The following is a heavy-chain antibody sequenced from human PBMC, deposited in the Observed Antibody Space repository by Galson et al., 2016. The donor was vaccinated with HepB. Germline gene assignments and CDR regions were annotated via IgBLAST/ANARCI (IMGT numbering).Heavy chain of an antibody. D-gene: IGHD2-21*02. CDR1: GFTFSQRG. CDR2: DSMDGRRK. CDR3: ARAEDCFGDCPQKYYLDS. J-gene: IGHJ4*02. Sequence: SLRLSCAASGFTFSQRGMHWVRQAPGKGLEWVAADSMDGRRKFYADSVKGRFTISRDNSNNMLFLQMSSLRVDDTAVYYCARAEDCFGDCPQKYYLDSWGRGTL. V-gene: IGHV3-30*03.